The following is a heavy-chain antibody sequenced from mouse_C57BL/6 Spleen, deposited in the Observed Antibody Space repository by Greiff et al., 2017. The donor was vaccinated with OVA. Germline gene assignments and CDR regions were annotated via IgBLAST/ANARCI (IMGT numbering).Heavy chain of an antibody. CDR2: IRSKSNNYAT. D-gene: IGHD2-5*01. J-gene: IGHJ1*03. V-gene: IGHV10-1*01. CDR3: VRQDSKGYFDV. CDR1: GFSFNTYA. Sequence: EVKVVESGGGLVQPKGSLKLSCAASGFSFNTYAMNWVRQAPGKGLEWVARIRSKSNNYATYYADSVKDRFTISRDDSESMLYLQMNNLKTEDTAMYYCVRQDSKGYFDVWGTGTTVTVSS.